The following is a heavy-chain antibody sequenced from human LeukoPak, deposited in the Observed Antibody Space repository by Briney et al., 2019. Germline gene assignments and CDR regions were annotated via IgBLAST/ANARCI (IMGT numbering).Heavy chain of an antibody. D-gene: IGHD6-13*01. CDR1: RFTFSIYP. CDR3: ARAPAHSRTNWFDP. V-gene: IGHV3-21*04. Sequence: GRSMRLSCSAARFTFSIYPMGWDRLVPGKWLEWVSSITSSSSNITYADSGKGRFSISRDKDKHSLYLRVSRHLTDHTSTYYGARAPAHSRTNWFDPWGQGTLVTVSS. J-gene: IGHJ5*02. CDR2: ITSSSSNI.